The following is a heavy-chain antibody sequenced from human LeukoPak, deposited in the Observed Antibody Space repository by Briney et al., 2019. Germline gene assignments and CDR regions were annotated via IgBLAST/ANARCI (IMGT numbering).Heavy chain of an antibody. J-gene: IGHJ4*02. V-gene: IGHV3-74*01. D-gene: IGHD6-19*01. CDR3: ARDRGSSGWYEFDY. CDR2: IKTDGSST. Sequence: PGGSLRLSCAASGFTFSSYWMHWVRQAPGKGLVWASRIKTDGSSTNYADSVKGRFTISRDNATNTLYLQMNSLRAEDTAVYYCARDRGSSGWYEFDYWGQGTLVTVSS. CDR1: GFTFSSYW.